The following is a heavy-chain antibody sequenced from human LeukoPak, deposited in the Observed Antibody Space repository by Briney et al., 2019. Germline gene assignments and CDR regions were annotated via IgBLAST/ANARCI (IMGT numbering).Heavy chain of an antibody. CDR3: ARDFDWGYYYYGMDV. D-gene: IGHD3-9*01. CDR2: INPNSGGT. V-gene: IGHV1-2*02. Sequence: PAASVKVSCKASGYTFTGYYMHWVRQAPGQGLEWMGWINPNSGGTNYAQKFQGRVTMTRDTSISTAYMELSRLRSDDTAVYYCARDFDWGYYYYGMDVWGQGTTVTVSS. CDR1: GYTFTGYY. J-gene: IGHJ6*02.